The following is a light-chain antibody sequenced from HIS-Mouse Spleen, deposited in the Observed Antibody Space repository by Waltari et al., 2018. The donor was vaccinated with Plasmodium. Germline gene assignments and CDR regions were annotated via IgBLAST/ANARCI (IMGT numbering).Light chain of an antibody. Sequence: SYELTQPPSVSVSPGQTARITCSGDALPKKYAYWYQQKSGQAPVLVIYEDSKRPSGTPWRCSGSSSGTMATLTIRGAQVEDEADYYCYSTDSSGNHRVFGGGTKLTVL. CDR1: ALPKKY. J-gene: IGLJ3*02. CDR3: YSTDSSGNHRV. V-gene: IGLV3-10*01. CDR2: EDS.